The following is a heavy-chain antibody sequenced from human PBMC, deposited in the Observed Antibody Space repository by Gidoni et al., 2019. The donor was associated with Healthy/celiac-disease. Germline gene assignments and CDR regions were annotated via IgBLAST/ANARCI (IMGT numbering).Heavy chain of an antibody. CDR2: ISSSSSTI. Sequence: EVQMVESGGGLVQPGGSLRLSCAASGFTFSSYSMNWVRQAPGKGLEWVSYISSSSSTIYYADSVKGRFNISRDNAKNSLYLQMNSLRDEDTAVYYCARESPYDSSGYDYWGQGTLVTVSS. J-gene: IGHJ4*02. D-gene: IGHD3-22*01. CDR1: GFTFSSYS. CDR3: ARESPYDSSGYDY. V-gene: IGHV3-48*02.